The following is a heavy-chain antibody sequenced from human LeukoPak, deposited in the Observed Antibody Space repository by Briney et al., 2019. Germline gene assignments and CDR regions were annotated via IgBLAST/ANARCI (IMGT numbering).Heavy chain of an antibody. CDR1: GYTFTGYY. CDR3: ARDFGDYDFWSGYPRNWFDP. J-gene: IGHJ5*02. CDR2: INPNSGGT. D-gene: IGHD3-3*01. V-gene: IGHV1-2*06. Sequence: ASVKVFCKASGYTFTGYYMHWVRQAPGQGLEWMGRINPNSGGTNYAQKFQGRVTMTRDTSISTAYMELSRLRSDDTAVYYCARDFGDYDFWSGYPRNWFDPWGQGTLVTVSS.